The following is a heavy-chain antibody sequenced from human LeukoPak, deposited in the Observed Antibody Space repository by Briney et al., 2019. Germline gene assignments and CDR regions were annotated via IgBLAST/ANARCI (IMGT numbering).Heavy chain of an antibody. CDR3: AREMVTMVRGVNQLDN. V-gene: IGHV1-2*06. CDR1: GYTFTGYY. J-gene: IGHJ4*02. Sequence: ASVKVSCKASGYTFTGYYMHWVRQAPGQGLEWMGRIKHNRGDPNYAQKFEGRVTMPRDTSISTVYIELSRLRSDDTAVYYCAREMVTMVRGVNQLDNWGQGTLVTVSS. D-gene: IGHD3-10*01. CDR2: IKHNRGDP.